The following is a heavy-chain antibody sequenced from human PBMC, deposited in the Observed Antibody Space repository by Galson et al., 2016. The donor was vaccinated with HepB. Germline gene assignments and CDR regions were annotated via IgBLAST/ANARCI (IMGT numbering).Heavy chain of an antibody. Sequence: SVKVSCKASGYTFTRYYMHWVRQAPGQGLEWMGIINPSFGSTSYAQKFQGRVTMTRDTSTSTVYMEVSSLRSEDAAVYYCARDPGDGYNLPYDYWGQGTLVTVSS. CDR2: INPSFGST. D-gene: IGHD5-24*01. CDR3: ARDPGDGYNLPYDY. V-gene: IGHV1-46*01. J-gene: IGHJ4*02. CDR1: GYTFTRYY.